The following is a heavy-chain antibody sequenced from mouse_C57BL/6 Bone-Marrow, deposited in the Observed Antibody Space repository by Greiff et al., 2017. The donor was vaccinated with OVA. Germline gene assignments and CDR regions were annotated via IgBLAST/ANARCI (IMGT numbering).Heavy chain of an antibody. J-gene: IGHJ3*01. V-gene: IGHV1-64*01. D-gene: IGHD2-1*01. CDR3: ARGYGNSAWFAY. CDR2: IHPNSGST. Sequence: QVQLKQPGAELVKPGASVKLSCKASGYTFTSYWMHWVKQRPGQGLEWIGMIHPNSGSTNYNEKFKSKATLTVDKSSSTAYMQLSSLTSEDSAVYYGARGYGNSAWFAYWGQGTLVTVSA. CDR1: GYTFTSYW.